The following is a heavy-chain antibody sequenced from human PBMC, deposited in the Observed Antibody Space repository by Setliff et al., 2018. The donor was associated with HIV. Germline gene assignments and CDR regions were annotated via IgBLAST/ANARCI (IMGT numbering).Heavy chain of an antibody. J-gene: IGHJ4*02. D-gene: IGHD3-10*01. CDR2: IIPILGIA. CDR3: AGGLFSEAYGSGSYGREFDY. V-gene: IGHV1-69*10. CDR1: GGTFSSYA. Sequence: SVKVSCKASGGTFSSYAISWVRQAPGQGLEWMGGIIPILGIANYAQKFQGRVTITADESTSTAYMELSSLRSEDTAVYYCAGGLFSEAYGSGSYGREFDYWGQGALVTVSS.